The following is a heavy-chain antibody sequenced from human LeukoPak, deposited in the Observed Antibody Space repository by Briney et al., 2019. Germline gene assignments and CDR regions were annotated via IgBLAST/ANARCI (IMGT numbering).Heavy chain of an antibody. Sequence: GGSLRLSCAASGFTFDDYGMSWVRQAPGKGLEWVSGIKWNGGSTGYADSVKGRFTISRDNAKNSLYLQMNSLRAEDTALYYCAREVRYYDSSGYPGDAFDIWGQGTMVTVSS. D-gene: IGHD3-22*01. CDR1: GFTFDDYG. CDR3: AREVRYYDSSGYPGDAFDI. V-gene: IGHV3-20*04. J-gene: IGHJ3*02. CDR2: IKWNGGST.